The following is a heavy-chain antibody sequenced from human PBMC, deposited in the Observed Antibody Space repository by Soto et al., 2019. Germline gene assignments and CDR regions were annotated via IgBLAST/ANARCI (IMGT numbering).Heavy chain of an antibody. Sequence: QVQLVESGGGLVKPGGSLRLSCAASGFTFSYYYMSWVRQAPGKGLDWVSYISSDGNTMYYADSVKGRFTISRDNAKNSLSLQMNSLRAEDTAVYFCARDLYGDLYYFDYWGQGTLVTVSS. CDR2: ISSDGNTM. J-gene: IGHJ4*02. CDR1: GFTFSYYY. D-gene: IGHD4-17*01. CDR3: ARDLYGDLYYFDY. V-gene: IGHV3-11*01.